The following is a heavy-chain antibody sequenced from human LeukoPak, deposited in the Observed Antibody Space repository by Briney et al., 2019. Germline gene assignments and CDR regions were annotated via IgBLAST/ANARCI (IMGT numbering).Heavy chain of an antibody. D-gene: IGHD3-10*01. Sequence: PSETLSLTCTVSGGSISSGDYYWSWIRQHPWKGLEWIGYIYNSGSTYYNPSLKSRVTISADTSKNLFSLKLTSVTAADTAVYYCARGGSGEGYWGQGTLVTVSS. CDR2: IYNSGST. CDR1: GGSISSGDYY. V-gene: IGHV4-31*03. CDR3: ARGGSGEGY. J-gene: IGHJ4*02.